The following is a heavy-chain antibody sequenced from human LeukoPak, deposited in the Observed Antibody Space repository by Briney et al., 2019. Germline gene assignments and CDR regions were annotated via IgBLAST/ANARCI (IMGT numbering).Heavy chain of an antibody. D-gene: IGHD4-17*01. CDR1: GGSISSGGYY. Sequence: SQTLSVTCTVPGGSISSGGYYWSWIRQHPGKGLEWIGYIYYSGSTYYNPSLKSRVTISADTSKNQFSLKLSSVTAADTAVYYCARMTTRPSYYFDYWGQGTLVTVSS. J-gene: IGHJ4*02. CDR3: ARMTTRPSYYFDY. CDR2: IYYSGST. V-gene: IGHV4-31*03.